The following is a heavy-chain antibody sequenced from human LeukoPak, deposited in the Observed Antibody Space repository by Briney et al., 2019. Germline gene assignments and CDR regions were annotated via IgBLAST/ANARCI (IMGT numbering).Heavy chain of an antibody. V-gene: IGHV3-48*03. CDR2: ISSSGSTI. D-gene: IGHD6-13*01. J-gene: IGHJ4*02. CDR3: ARDSSSWPYYFDY. Sequence: HTGGSLRLSCAASGFTFSSYEMNWVRQAPGKGLEWVSHISSSGSTIYYADSVKGRFTISRDNAKNSLYLQMNSLRAEDTAVYYCARDSSSWPYYFDYWGQGTLVTVSS. CDR1: GFTFSSYE.